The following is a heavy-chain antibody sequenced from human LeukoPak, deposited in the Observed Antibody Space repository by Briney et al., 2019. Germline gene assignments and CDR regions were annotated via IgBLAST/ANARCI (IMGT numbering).Heavy chain of an antibody. CDR3: ARGGQSKYDSSGYLNYFDY. J-gene: IGHJ4*02. CDR2: ISSNGGST. D-gene: IGHD3-22*01. V-gene: IGHV3-64*01. Sequence: GGSLRLSCAASGFTLSNFLMSWVRQAPGKGLEYVSSISSNGGSTYYANSVKGRFTISRDNSKNTLYLQMGSLRAEDMAVYYCARGGQSKYDSSGYLNYFDYWGQGTLVTVSS. CDR1: GFTLSNFL.